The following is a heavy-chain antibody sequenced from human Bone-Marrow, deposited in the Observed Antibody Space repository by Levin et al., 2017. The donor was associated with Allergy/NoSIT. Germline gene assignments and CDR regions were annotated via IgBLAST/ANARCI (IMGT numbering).Heavy chain of an antibody. Sequence: GGSLRLSCEASGFPLRTYDMHWLRQAPGKGLEWVAVVSKDGSNKNYAESVKGRFTISRDNSKNTFYLDMNSLRAEDTAFYYCAKEGYYYDSRSDNWFDPWGQGTLVTVSS. CDR2: VSKDGSNK. D-gene: IGHD3-22*01. CDR1: GFPLRTYD. J-gene: IGHJ5*02. V-gene: IGHV3-33*05. CDR3: AKEGYYYDSRSDNWFDP.